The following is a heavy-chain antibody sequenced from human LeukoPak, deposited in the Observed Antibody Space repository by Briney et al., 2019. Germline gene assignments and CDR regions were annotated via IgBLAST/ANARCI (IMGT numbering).Heavy chain of an antibody. CDR1: GGSISSSSYY. J-gene: IGHJ4*02. Sequence: LETLSLTCTVSGGSISSSSYYWGWIRQPPGKGLEWIGSIYYSGSTYYNPSLKSRVTISVGTSKNQFSLKLSSVTAADTAVYYCARRTYSGSYFDYWGQGTLVTVSS. D-gene: IGHD1-26*01. V-gene: IGHV4-39*01. CDR3: ARRTYSGSYFDY. CDR2: IYYSGST.